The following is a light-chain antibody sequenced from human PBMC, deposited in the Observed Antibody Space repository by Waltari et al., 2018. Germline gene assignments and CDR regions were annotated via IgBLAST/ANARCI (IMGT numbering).Light chain of an antibody. CDR3: AAWDDSLNGPV. CDR2: CNN. J-gene: IGLJ2*01. CDR1: SSNIGSNT. Sequence: QSVLTQPPSASGTPGQRVTISCSGSSSNIGSNTVTWYQQLPGTAPTHLIYCNNQRPSGVPARFSGSKSGTSASLAISGLQSEDEADYYCAAWDDSLNGPVFGGGTKLTVL. V-gene: IGLV1-44*01.